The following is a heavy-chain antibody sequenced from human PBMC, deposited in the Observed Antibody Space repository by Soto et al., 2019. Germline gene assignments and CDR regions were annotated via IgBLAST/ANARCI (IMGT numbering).Heavy chain of an antibody. CDR3: AGSPAVAARPAYYYYSYMAV. Sequence: QVQLVQSGAEVKKPGASVKVSCKASGYTFTSYDINWVRQATGQGLEWMGWMNPNSGNTGYAQKFQGRVTMTMNTPTSTAYKELGSLRSEDTAVYYSAGSPAVAARPAYYYYSYMAVWGKGTTVPVPS. CDR1: GYTFTSYD. V-gene: IGHV1-8*01. D-gene: IGHD6-6*01. J-gene: IGHJ6*03. CDR2: MNPNSGNT.